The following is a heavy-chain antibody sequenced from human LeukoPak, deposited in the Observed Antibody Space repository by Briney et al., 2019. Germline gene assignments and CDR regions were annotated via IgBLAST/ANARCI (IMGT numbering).Heavy chain of an antibody. CDR3: AKAIGYYYYYMDA. CDR2: FSDSGGIT. CDR1: GFTFSSYS. V-gene: IGHV3-23*01. Sequence: GGSLRLSCAASGFTFSSYSMNWVRQAPGKGLEWVSVFSDSGGITYYADSVKGRFTVSRDNSKNTLYLQMNSLRAEDTAVYYCAKAIGYYYYYMDAWGKGTTVTVSS. J-gene: IGHJ6*03. D-gene: IGHD1-26*01.